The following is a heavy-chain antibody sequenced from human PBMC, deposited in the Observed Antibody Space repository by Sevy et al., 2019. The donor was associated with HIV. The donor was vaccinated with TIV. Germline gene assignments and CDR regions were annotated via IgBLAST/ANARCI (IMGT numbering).Heavy chain of an antibody. J-gene: IGHJ6*02. Sequence: ASVKVSCKASGYTFTSYDINWVRQATGQGLEWMGWMNSNSGNTGYAQKFQGRVTRSRNTSISKAYMGLSSLRSEDTAVYYCARYYYDSSGYYDYNGMDVWGQGTTVTVS. V-gene: IGHV1-8*01. CDR3: ARYYYDSSGYYDYNGMDV. CDR1: GYTFTSYD. CDR2: MNSNSGNT. D-gene: IGHD3-22*01.